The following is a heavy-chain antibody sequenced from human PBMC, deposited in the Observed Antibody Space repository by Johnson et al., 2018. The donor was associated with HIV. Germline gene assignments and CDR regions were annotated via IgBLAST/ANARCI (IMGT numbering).Heavy chain of an antibody. J-gene: IGHJ3*02. CDR2: IKRNGSTT. D-gene: IGHD6-25*01. Sequence: VQLVESGGGLVQPGGSLRLSCAASGFTFSSYWMSWVRQAPGKGLACVSIIKRNGSTTYYVYSVKGLFTISRDNAKNSLYLQMTSLRAEDTAVYYCAKDNDGQRLGFAFDIWGKGTMVTVSS. CDR1: GFTFSSYW. V-gene: IGHV3-7*01. CDR3: AKDNDGQRLGFAFDI.